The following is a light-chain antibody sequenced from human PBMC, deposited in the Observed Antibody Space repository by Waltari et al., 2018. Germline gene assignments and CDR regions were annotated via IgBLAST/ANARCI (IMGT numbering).Light chain of an antibody. CDR3: QQYNSWPYT. CDR2: DAS. J-gene: IGKJ2*01. V-gene: IGKV3-15*01. CDR1: QSISNK. Sequence: EIVMTQSPATLSVSPGERAITSCRASQSISNKLAWYQQKPGQAPRLLIYDASTRATGIPATFSGSGSGTEFTLTISSLQSEDFVVYYCQQYNSWPYTFGQGTKLEIK.